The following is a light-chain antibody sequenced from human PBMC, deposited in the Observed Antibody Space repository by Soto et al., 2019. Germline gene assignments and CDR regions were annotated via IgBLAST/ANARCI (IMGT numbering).Light chain of an antibody. J-gene: IGKJ1*01. CDR2: GAS. V-gene: IGKV3-20*01. Sequence: EIELTQSPGNLSLSPRETATLSCRASQSVSSHYLAWHQQKPGQAPRLLIFGASSRASGIPDRFSGSGFWTDFTLTISRLEPEDFAAYYCQQYGCPLTVGQGTKVEIK. CDR3: QQYGCPLT. CDR1: QSVSSHY.